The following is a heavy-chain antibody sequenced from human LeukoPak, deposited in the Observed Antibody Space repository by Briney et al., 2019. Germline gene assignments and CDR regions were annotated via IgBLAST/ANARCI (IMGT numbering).Heavy chain of an antibody. CDR1: GYTFTSYD. V-gene: IGHV1-8*01. J-gene: IGHJ4*02. D-gene: IGHD5-18*01. CDR3: ARTRGYSYGYSDY. Sequence: ASVKVSCKASGYTFTSYDINWVRQATGQGLEWMGWMNPNSGNTGYAQKFQGRVTMTRNTSISTAYMELSSLRTEDTAVYYCARTRGYSYGYSDYWGQGTLVTVSS. CDR2: MNPNSGNT.